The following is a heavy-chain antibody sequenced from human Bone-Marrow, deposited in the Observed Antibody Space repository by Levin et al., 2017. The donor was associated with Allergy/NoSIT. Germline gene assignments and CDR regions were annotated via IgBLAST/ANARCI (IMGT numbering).Heavy chain of an antibody. V-gene: IGHV1-8*01. Sequence: ASVKVSCKASGYTFTSYDINWVRQATGQGLEWMGWMNPNSGNTGYAQKFQGRVTMTRNTSISTAYMELSSLRSEDTAVYYCARSLDFWSGYYSRSWFDPWGQGTLVTVSS. J-gene: IGHJ5*02. CDR1: GYTFTSYD. CDR3: ARSLDFWSGYYSRSWFDP. D-gene: IGHD3-3*01. CDR2: MNPNSGNT.